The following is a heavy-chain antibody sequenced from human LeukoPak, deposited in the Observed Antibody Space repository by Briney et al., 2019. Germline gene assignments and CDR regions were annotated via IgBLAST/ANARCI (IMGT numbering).Heavy chain of an antibody. CDR3: ATDTYYYDSSGYSPLDY. Sequence: WASVKVSCKASGYTFTGYYMHWVRQAPGQGLEWMGRINPNSGGTNYAQKFQGRVTMTENTSTDTAYMELSSLRSEYTAVYYCATDTYYYDSSGYSPLDYWGQGTLVTVSS. V-gene: IGHV1-2*06. J-gene: IGHJ4*02. D-gene: IGHD3-22*01. CDR2: INPNSGGT. CDR1: GYTFTGYY.